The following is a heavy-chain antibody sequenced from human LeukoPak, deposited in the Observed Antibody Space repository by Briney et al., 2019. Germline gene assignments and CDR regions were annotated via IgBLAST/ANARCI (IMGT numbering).Heavy chain of an antibody. V-gene: IGHV4-34*01. CDR1: VESFSDHY. CDR2: IHYSGST. J-gene: IGHJ4*02. Sequence: SETLPLTCAVYVESFSDHYWTWIRQPPGKGLEWIGEIHYSGSTTYRLSLKSRVTISVDRSKNQFSLKLTSVTAADTAVYYCARSPANSWSNFDYWGQGSLVTVSS. CDR3: ARSPANSWSNFDY. D-gene: IGHD6-13*01.